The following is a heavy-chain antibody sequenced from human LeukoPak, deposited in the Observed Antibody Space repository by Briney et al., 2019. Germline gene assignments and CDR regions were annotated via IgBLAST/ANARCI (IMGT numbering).Heavy chain of an antibody. D-gene: IGHD5-12*01. CDR3: ARGNIVATILGGLHGTTAFDF. J-gene: IGHJ4*02. Sequence: SETLSLTCGVSGGALSGYYWSWIRQAPGKGREWIGEMIHSGSSNYNPSLRSRVTISGDTSKNQSSMKLNSLTAADTAVYYCARGNIVATILGGLHGTTAFDFWGQGILVTVSS. CDR1: GGALSGYY. CDR2: MIHSGSS. V-gene: IGHV4-34*01.